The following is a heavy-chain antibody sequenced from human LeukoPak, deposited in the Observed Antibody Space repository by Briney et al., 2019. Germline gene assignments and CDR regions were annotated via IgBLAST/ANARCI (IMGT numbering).Heavy chain of an antibody. V-gene: IGHV3-33*01. Sequence: GGSLRLPCAASGFTFSSYGMHWVRQAPGKGLEWVAVIWYDGSNKYYADSVKGRFTISRDNSKNTLYLQMNSLRAEDTAVYYCARDAYGSYFDYWGQGTLVTVSS. CDR1: GFTFSSYG. CDR3: ARDAYGSYFDY. CDR2: IWYDGSNK. D-gene: IGHD3-10*01. J-gene: IGHJ4*02.